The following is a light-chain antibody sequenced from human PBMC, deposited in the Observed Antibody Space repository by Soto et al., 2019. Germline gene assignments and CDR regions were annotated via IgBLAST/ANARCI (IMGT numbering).Light chain of an antibody. Sequence: QSALTQPPSASGSPGQPVTISCTGTSSDVGGYNYVSWYQQHPGKAPKLMIYEVSKRPSGVPDRFSGSKSGNTASLTVSGLQAEDEADYYCSSYAGSNNLVFGGGNKLTVL. CDR3: SSYAGSNNLV. CDR1: SSDVGGYNY. CDR2: EVS. J-gene: IGLJ2*01. V-gene: IGLV2-8*01.